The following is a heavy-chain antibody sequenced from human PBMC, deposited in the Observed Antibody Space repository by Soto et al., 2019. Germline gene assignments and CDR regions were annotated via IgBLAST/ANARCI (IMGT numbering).Heavy chain of an antibody. J-gene: IGHJ6*02. Sequence: QVQLQESGPGLVKPSQTLSLTCTVSGGSISSGGYYWSWIRQHPGKGLEWIGYIYYSGSTYYNPSLKSRVTISVDTSKNQFSLKLRSVTAADTAVYYCARGGNWNYDYYYGMDVWGQGTTVTVSS. D-gene: IGHD1-1*01. V-gene: IGHV4-31*03. CDR2: IYYSGST. CDR1: GGSISSGGYY. CDR3: ARGGNWNYDYYYGMDV.